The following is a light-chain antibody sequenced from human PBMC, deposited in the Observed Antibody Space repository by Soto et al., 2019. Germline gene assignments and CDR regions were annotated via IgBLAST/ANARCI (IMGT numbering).Light chain of an antibody. CDR3: QQYNSWPRT. J-gene: IGKJ5*01. CDR1: QSVTTN. CDR2: GAS. Sequence: ETVLTQSPATLSVSPGERATFSCKATQSVTTNLAWYQQKPGQVPRLLIYGASNRATGIPARFSGSGSGTEFTLSISSLQSEDFAISHCQQYNSWPRTFGQGTRLEIK. V-gene: IGKV3-15*01.